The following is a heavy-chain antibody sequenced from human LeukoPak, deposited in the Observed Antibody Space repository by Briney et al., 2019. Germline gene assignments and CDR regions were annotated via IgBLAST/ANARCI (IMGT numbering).Heavy chain of an antibody. Sequence: GGSLRLSCAASGFTFTSYSMNWVRQAPGKGLEWVSGISGSGDNTYYADSVKGRFTISRDNSKNTLYVQVNSLGTEDTAAYYCAKGSYYDSSGSFYFDYWGQGTLVTVSS. CDR1: GFTFTSYS. CDR2: ISGSGDNT. V-gene: IGHV3-23*01. D-gene: IGHD3-22*01. J-gene: IGHJ4*02. CDR3: AKGSYYDSSGSFYFDY.